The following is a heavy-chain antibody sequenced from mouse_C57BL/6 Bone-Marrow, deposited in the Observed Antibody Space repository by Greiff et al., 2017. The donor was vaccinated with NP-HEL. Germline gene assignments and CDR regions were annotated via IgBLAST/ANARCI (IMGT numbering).Heavy chain of an antibody. Sequence: LQESGAELARPGASVKLSCKASGYTFTSYGISWVKQRTGQGLEWIGEIYPRSGNTYYNEKFKGKATLTADKSSSTAYMELRSLTSEDSAVYFCARSGYYYGSSGAYWGQGTLVTVSA. D-gene: IGHD1-1*01. CDR2: IYPRSGNT. CDR1: GYTFTSYG. V-gene: IGHV1-81*01. J-gene: IGHJ3*01. CDR3: ARSGYYYGSSGAY.